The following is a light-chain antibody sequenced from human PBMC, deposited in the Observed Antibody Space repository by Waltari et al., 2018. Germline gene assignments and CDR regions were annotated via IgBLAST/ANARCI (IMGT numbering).Light chain of an antibody. CDR2: EVN. CDR3: SSYAGSDIWV. Sequence: QSSLTQPPPAAGSPGQSVAIPRPGTSSYVGGYNHVSWFQQHPGKAPKLMIYEVNKRPSGVPDRFSGSKSGNTASLTVSGLQAEDEADYYCSSYAGSDIWVFGGGTRLTVL. CDR1: SSYVGGYNH. J-gene: IGLJ3*02. V-gene: IGLV2-8*01.